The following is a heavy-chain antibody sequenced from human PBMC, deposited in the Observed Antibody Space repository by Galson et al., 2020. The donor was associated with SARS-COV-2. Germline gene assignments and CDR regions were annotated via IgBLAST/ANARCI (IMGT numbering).Heavy chain of an antibody. Sequence: ASVKVSCKASGYTFTSYDINWVRQATGQGLEWMGWMNPNSGNTGYAQKFQGRVTMTRNTSISTAYMELSSLRSEDTAVYYCAREGGKYYYDSSGYYYGFDPWGQGTLVTVSS. V-gene: IGHV1-8*01. J-gene: IGHJ5*02. CDR1: GYTFTSYD. D-gene: IGHD3-22*01. CDR3: AREGGKYYYDSSGYYYGFDP. CDR2: MNPNSGNT.